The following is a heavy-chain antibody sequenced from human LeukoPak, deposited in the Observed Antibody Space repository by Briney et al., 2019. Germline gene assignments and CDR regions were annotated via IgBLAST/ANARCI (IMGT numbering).Heavy chain of an antibody. CDR1: GFTVSSNS. Sequence: PGGALRLSCTVSGFTVSSNSMNWVRQAPGKGLEWVSYISSSGSTIYYADSVKGRFTISRDNAKNSLYLQMNSLRAEDTAVYYCARSSYGLFYYYYMDVWGKGTTLTVPS. D-gene: IGHD5-18*01. CDR2: ISSSGSTI. J-gene: IGHJ6*03. V-gene: IGHV3-48*03. CDR3: ARSSYGLFYYYYMDV.